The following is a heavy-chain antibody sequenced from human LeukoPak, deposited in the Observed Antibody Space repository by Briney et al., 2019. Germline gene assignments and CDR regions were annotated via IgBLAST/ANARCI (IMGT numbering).Heavy chain of an antibody. CDR1: GFTFSSYA. J-gene: IGHJ4*02. Sequence: GGSLRLSCAASGFTFSSYAMSWVRQAPGKGLEWVSGISGSGSSTYYADSVKGRFTVSRDNSKNTLYLKMNRLRAEDTAVYYCAKDQGYSGYGPGDYWGQGTLVTVSS. CDR3: AKDQGYSGYGPGDY. CDR2: ISGSGSST. V-gene: IGHV3-23*01. D-gene: IGHD5-12*01.